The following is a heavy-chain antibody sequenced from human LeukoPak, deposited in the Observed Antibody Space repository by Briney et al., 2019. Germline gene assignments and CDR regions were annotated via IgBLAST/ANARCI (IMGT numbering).Heavy chain of an antibody. D-gene: IGHD3-9*01. V-gene: IGHV3-30*02. CDR2: IRYDGNNK. Sequence: PGGSLRLSCAASGFTFRSYGMHWVRQAPGEGLEWVAFIRYDGNNKYYADSVKGRFTISRDNSKNTLYLQMNSLRAEDTAVYYCAKGGRYFDRGAFDIWGQGTMVTVSS. CDR3: AKGGRYFDRGAFDI. J-gene: IGHJ3*02. CDR1: GFTFRSYG.